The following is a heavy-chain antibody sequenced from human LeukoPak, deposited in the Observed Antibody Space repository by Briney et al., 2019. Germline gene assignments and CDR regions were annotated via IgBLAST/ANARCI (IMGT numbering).Heavy chain of an antibody. CDR3: ATGLYFDWLVAFDI. CDR2: FDPEDVEK. V-gene: IGHV1-24*01. CDR1: GYTLTELS. Sequence: ASVKVSCKVSGYTLTELSMHWVRQAPGKGLEWMRGFDPEDVEKIYAQKFQGRVTMTEDKSTDTAYMELSSLRSEDTAVYYCATGLYFDWLVAFDIWGQGTMVTVSS. J-gene: IGHJ3*02. D-gene: IGHD3-9*01.